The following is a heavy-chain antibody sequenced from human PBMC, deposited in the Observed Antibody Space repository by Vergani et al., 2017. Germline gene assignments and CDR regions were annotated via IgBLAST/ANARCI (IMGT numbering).Heavy chain of an antibody. V-gene: IGHV3-21*01. D-gene: IGHD6-13*01. CDR1: GSTVSGNY. CDR2: ISSSSGYL. Sequence: ELQLVESGGGLVQPGGSLRLSCAASGSTVSGNYMTWVRQAPGKGLEWVSSISSSSGYLYYADSVKGRFTISRDNAKNSLYLQMNSLRAEDTAVYYCARGAPGSSSWVLFPDWGQGSLVTVSS. CDR3: ARGAPGSSSWVLFPD. J-gene: IGHJ4*02.